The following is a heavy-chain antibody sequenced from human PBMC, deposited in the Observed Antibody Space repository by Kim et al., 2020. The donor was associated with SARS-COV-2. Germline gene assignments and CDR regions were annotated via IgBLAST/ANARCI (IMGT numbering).Heavy chain of an antibody. CDR2: DST. CDR3: VKGACLDY. Sequence: DSTYYAESVKGRFTVSRDSARNPLYLQMNSLRSDGTAIDYCVKGACLDYWGPGALVTVSS. J-gene: IGHJ4*02. V-gene: IGHV3-23*01.